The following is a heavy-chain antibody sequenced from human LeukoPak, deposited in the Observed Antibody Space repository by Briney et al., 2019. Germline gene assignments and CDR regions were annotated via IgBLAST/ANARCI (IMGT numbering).Heavy chain of an antibody. CDR3: ATGRYCSGTTCYSSLDF. CDR1: GYNFYGYW. V-gene: IGHV5-51*01. CDR2: IHPGDSNT. Sequence: GESLKISCKGTGYNFYGYWVAWVRQMPGKGLEWMGIIHPGDSNTRYSPSFQGQVTISVDKSITTAYLQWSSLKASDTAVYYCATGRYCSGTTCYSSLDFWGQGTLVTVSS. J-gene: IGHJ4*02. D-gene: IGHD2-15*01.